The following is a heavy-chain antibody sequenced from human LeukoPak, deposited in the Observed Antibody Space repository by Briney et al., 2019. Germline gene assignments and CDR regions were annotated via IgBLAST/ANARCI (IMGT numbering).Heavy chain of an antibody. V-gene: IGHV3-30*02. D-gene: IGHD2-2*01. J-gene: IGHJ3*02. CDR1: GFTFSSYG. CDR3: GREDRIVLGNDALDI. CDR2: TRYDGSNK. Sequence: GGSLRLSCAASGFTFSSYGMHWVRQAPGKGLEWVAFTRYDGSNKYYADSVKGRFTISIDNAKNTLSLQMNSLRGEDTAVYYCGREDRIVLGNDALDIWGQGSMVTVSS.